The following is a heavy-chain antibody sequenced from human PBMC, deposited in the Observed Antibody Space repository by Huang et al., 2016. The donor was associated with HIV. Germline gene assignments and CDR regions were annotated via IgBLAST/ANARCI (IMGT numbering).Heavy chain of an antibody. CDR1: GGSFNSLA. Sequence: VQLVQSGAEVKRPGTSVKISCKASGGSFNSLAFKWVRQAPGQGLQIMGEIVPLFSVTNYAEKFRGRLTISADKSTSTVFMELRGLTSEDTAVFFCAREGQTWYGKPIAAFEIWGQGTTVIVSP. CDR3: AREGQTWYGKPIAAFEI. D-gene: IGHD6-13*01. V-gene: IGHV1-69*10. J-gene: IGHJ3*02. CDR2: IVPLFSVT.